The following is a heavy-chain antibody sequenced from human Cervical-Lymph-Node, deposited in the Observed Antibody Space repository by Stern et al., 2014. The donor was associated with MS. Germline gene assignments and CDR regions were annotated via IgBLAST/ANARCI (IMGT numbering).Heavy chain of an antibody. CDR1: GFTFDDYA. CDR3: ARGTTVFLYSFDL. J-gene: IGHJ4*02. D-gene: IGHD4-11*01. V-gene: IGHV3-9*01. Sequence: EVQLLESGGGLVQPGRSLRLSCAASGFTFDDYAMHWVRQVPGKGLEWVSGISWNSVTKGYADSVKGRFTISRDNAKNSGFLQLDSLRVEDTALYYCARGTTVFLYSFDLWGQGTLVTVSS. CDR2: ISWNSVTK.